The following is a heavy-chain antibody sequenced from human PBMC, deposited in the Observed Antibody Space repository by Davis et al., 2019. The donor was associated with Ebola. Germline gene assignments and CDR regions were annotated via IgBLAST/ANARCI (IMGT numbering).Heavy chain of an antibody. CDR1: GLTFDQYG. CDR3: ARGRDYYDSSRFDE. J-gene: IGHJ4*02. V-gene: IGHV3-9*01. Sequence: PGGSLRLSCAASGLTFDQYGMHWVRQSPGKGLEWVSSISWNSGGIGYADSVKGRFTISRDTSKNTMYLHMNSLRADDTAVYYCARGRDYYDSSRFDEWGQGTLVTVSS. CDR2: ISWNSGGI. D-gene: IGHD3-22*01.